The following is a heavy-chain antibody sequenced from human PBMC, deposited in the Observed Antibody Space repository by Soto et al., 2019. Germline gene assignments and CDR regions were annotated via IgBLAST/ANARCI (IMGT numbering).Heavy chain of an antibody. J-gene: IGHJ4*02. CDR1: DFTFSSYG. CDR3: AKDTYYHDSSGYYVFDY. CDR2: ISYDGSNK. Sequence: QVQLVESGGGVVQPGRSLTLSCAASDFTFSSYGIHWVRQAPGKGLEWVAVISYDGSNKQYGDSVKGRFTMSRDNSKNTVLLQMNSLRVEDTAVYYCAKDTYYHDSSGYYVFDYWGQGTLVTVSS. D-gene: IGHD3-22*01. V-gene: IGHV3-30*18.